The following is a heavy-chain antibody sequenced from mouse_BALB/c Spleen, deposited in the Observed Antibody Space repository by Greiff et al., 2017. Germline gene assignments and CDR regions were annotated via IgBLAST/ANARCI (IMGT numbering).Heavy chain of an antibody. V-gene: IGHV14-4*02. D-gene: IGHD1-2*01. J-gene: IGHJ2*01. CDR2: IDPENGDT. CDR1: GFNIKDYY. Sequence: EVQLQESGAELVRSGASVKLSCTASGFNIKDYYMHWVKQRPEQGLEWIGWIDPENGDTEYAPKFQGKATMTADTSSNTAYLQLSSLTSEDTAVYYCNAGTTATGFDYWGQGTTLTVSS. CDR3: NAGTTATGFDY.